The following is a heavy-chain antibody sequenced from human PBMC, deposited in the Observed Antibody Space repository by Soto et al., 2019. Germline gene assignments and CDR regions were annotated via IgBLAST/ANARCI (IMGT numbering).Heavy chain of an antibody. CDR2: IYYSGST. J-gene: IGHJ5*02. CDR1: GGSISRYY. V-gene: IGHV4-59*01. CDR3: ARVVEDIVVVPAAMKGVTGTTTNWFDP. D-gene: IGHD2-2*01. Sequence: PSEALSLTCTVSGGSISRYYWSWIRQPPGKGLEWIGYIYYSGSTNYNPSLKSRVTISVDTSKNQFSLKLSSVTAADTAVYYCARVVEDIVVVPAAMKGVTGTTTNWFDPWGQGTLVTVSS.